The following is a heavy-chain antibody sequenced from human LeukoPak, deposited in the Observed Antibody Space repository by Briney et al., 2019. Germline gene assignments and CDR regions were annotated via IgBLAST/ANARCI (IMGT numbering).Heavy chain of an antibody. V-gene: IGHV3-49*01. J-gene: IGHJ5*02. Sequence: PGGSLRLSCRTSGFTFGDYALSWFRQAPGKGLEWVGFIRSKSYGGTAEYAASVKDRFTISRDGSTRIAYLQMKSLKTEDTGVYYCGRAPRPVAWNWFDPWGQGTLVTVSS. CDR1: GFTFGDYA. CDR3: GRAPRPVAWNWFDP. D-gene: IGHD2-15*01. CDR2: IRSKSYGGTA.